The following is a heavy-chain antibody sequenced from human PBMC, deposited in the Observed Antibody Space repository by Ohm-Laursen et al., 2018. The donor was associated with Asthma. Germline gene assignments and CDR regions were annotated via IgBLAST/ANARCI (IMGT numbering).Heavy chain of an antibody. J-gene: IGHJ4*02. Sequence: SLRLSCAASGFTFSSYGMHWVRQAPGKGLEWVAVIWYDGSNKYYADSVKGRFTISRDNSKNTLYLQMNSLRAEDTAVYYCARDREGDSSGYYYGSDYWGQGTLVTVSS. D-gene: IGHD3-22*01. CDR2: IWYDGSNK. CDR3: ARDREGDSSGYYYGSDY. CDR1: GFTFSSYG. V-gene: IGHV3-33*01.